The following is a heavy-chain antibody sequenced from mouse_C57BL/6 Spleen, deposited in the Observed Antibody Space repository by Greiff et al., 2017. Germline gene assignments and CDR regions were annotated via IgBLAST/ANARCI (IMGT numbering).Heavy chain of an antibody. D-gene: IGHD4-1*01. V-gene: IGHV1-64*01. CDR3: ARETGKNYAMDY. J-gene: IGHJ4*01. Sequence: QVQLQQSGAELVKPGASVKLSCKASGYTFTSYWMHWVKQRPGQGLEWIGMIHPNSGSTNYNEKFKSKATLTVDKSSSTAYMQLSSLTSEDSAVYYCARETGKNYAMDYWGQGTSVTVSS. CDR2: IHPNSGST. CDR1: GYTFTSYW.